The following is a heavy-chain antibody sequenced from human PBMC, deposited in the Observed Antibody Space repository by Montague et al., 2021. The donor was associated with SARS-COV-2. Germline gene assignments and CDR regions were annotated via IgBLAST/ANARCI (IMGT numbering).Heavy chain of an antibody. CDR3: ARGKTVTTFYYYYYGMDV. CDR2: INHSGST. Sequence: LRLSCAASGFTFSSYAMHWVRQPPGKGLEWIGEINHSGSTNYNPSLKSRVTISVDTSKNQFSLKLSSVTAADTAVYYCARGKTVTTFYYYYYGMDVWGQGTTVTVSS. CDR1: GFTFSSYA. V-gene: IGHV4-34*01. J-gene: IGHJ6*02. D-gene: IGHD4-17*01.